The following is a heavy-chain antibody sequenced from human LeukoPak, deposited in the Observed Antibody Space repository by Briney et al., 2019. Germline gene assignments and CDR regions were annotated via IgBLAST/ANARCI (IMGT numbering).Heavy chain of an antibody. CDR1: GGTFSSYA. V-gene: IGHV1-69*13. Sequence: ASVKVSCKASGGTFSSYAISWVRQAPGQGLEWMGGIIPIFGTANYAQKFQGRVTITADESTSTAYMELSSLRSEDTAVYYCARAAYSNYAYYYYYMDVWGKGTTVTVSS. CDR2: IIPIFGTA. D-gene: IGHD4-11*01. J-gene: IGHJ6*03. CDR3: ARAAYSNYAYYYYYMDV.